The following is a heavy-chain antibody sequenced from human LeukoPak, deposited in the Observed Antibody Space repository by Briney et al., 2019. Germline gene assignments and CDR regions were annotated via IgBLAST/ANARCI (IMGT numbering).Heavy chain of an antibody. CDR3: AKAPSYYGGNPLGAFDI. J-gene: IGHJ3*02. D-gene: IGHD4-23*01. Sequence: GGSLRLSCAASGFIFSSYGMHWVRQAPGKGLEWVSAISGGGGNTYYADSVKGRFTISRDNSKNTLYLQMNSLRAEDTAVYYCAKAPSYYGGNPLGAFDIWGQGTMVTVSS. V-gene: IGHV3-NL1*01. CDR1: GFIFSSYG. CDR2: ISGGGGNT.